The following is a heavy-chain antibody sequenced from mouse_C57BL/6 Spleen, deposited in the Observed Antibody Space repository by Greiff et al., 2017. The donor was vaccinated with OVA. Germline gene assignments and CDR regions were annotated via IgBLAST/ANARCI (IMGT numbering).Heavy chain of an antibody. D-gene: IGHD2-3*01. V-gene: IGHV1-39*01. J-gene: IGHJ4*01. Sequence: VHVKQSGPELVKPGASVKISCKASGYSFTDYNMNWVKQSNGKSLEWIGVINPNYGTTSYNQKFKGKATLTVDQSSSTAYMQLNSLTSEDSAVYYCARGRYDGNFLYYAMDYWGQGTSVTVSS. CDR1: GYSFTDYN. CDR2: INPNYGTT. CDR3: ARGRYDGNFLYYAMDY.